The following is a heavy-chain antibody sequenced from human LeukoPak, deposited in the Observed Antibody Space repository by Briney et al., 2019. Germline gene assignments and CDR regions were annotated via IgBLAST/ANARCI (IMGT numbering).Heavy chain of an antibody. D-gene: IGHD3-10*01. CDR3: ARSAVRGAVLDY. Sequence: ASVKVSCTASGYTFTVYYMHWVRQAPGQGLEWMGRINPNSGGTNYAQKFQGRVTMTRDTSISTAYMELSRLRSDDTAVYYCARSAVRGAVLDYWGQGTLVTVSS. J-gene: IGHJ4*02. V-gene: IGHV1-2*06. CDR1: GYTFTVYY. CDR2: INPNSGGT.